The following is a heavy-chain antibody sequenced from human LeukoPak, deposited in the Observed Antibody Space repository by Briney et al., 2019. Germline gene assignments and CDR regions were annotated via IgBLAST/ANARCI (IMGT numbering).Heavy chain of an antibody. J-gene: IGHJ4*02. V-gene: IGHV4-61*02. CDR2: IYTSGST. CDR1: GGSISSGSYY. CDR3: AAQDSSGYFNFDY. D-gene: IGHD3-22*01. Sequence: SQTLSLTCTASGGSISSGSYYWSWIRQPAGKGLEWIGRIYTSGSTNYNPSLKSRVTISVDTSKNQFSLKLSSVTAADTAVYYCAAQDSSGYFNFDYWGQGTLVTVSS.